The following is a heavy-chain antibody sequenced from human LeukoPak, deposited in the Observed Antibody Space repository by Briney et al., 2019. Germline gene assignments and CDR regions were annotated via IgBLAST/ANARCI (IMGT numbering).Heavy chain of an antibody. CDR1: GYTFTSYD. J-gene: IGHJ4*02. Sequence: GASVKVSCKAFGYTFTSYDINWVRQATGQGLEWMGWMNPNSGNTGYTQKFQGRVTMTRNTSISTAYMELSSLRFEDTAVYYCARGRGGSSGYRRLDYWGQGTLVTVSS. V-gene: IGHV1-8*01. CDR2: MNPNSGNT. CDR3: ARGRGGSSGYRRLDY. D-gene: IGHD6-25*01.